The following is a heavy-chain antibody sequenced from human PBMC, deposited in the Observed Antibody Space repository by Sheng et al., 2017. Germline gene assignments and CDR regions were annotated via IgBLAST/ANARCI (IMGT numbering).Heavy chain of an antibody. Sequence: QVQLQQWGAGLLKPSETLSLTCAVYGGSFSGYYWSWIRQPPGKGLEWIGEINHSGSTNYNPSLKSRVTISVDTSKNQFSLKLSSVTAADTAVYYCAARQVLYYYDSSGYYSLDYWGQGTLVTSPQ. CDR3: AARQVLYYYDSSGYYSLDY. CDR2: INHSGST. D-gene: IGHD3-22*01. V-gene: IGHV4-34*01. J-gene: IGHJ4*02. CDR1: GGSFSGYY.